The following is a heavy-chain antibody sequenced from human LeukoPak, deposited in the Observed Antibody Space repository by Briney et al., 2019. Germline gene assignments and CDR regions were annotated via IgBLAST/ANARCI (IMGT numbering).Heavy chain of an antibody. CDR1: GGSISSYY. Sequence: SETLSLTCTVSGGSISSYYWSWIRQPAGKGLEWIGRIYTSGSTNYNPSLKSRVTMSVDTSKNQFSLELSSVTAADTAVYYCARSSHFWSGPPRIRFDYWGQGTLVTVSS. V-gene: IGHV4-4*07. J-gene: IGHJ4*02. CDR2: IYTSGST. D-gene: IGHD3-3*02. CDR3: ARSSHFWSGPPRIRFDY.